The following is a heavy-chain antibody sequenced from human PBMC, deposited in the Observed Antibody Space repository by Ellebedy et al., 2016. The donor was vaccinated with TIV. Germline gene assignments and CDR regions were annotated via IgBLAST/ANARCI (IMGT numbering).Heavy chain of an antibody. J-gene: IGHJ4*02. D-gene: IGHD4-23*01. CDR3: AKTTVVNFRY. V-gene: IGHV3-23*01. Sequence: GESLNISCAASGFTFSIYAMSWVRQAPGKGLEWVSLISGSGDRTYYADSVKGRFTISRDNSKNTLYLQMNSLRAEDTAVYYCAKTTVVNFRYWGQGTLVTVSS. CDR1: GFTFSIYA. CDR2: ISGSGDRT.